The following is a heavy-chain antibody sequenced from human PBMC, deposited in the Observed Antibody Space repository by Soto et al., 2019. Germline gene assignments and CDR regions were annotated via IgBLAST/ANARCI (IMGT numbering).Heavy chain of an antibody. D-gene: IGHD6-13*01. V-gene: IGHV5-51*01. CDR1: GYSFTSYW. Sequence: PVQSLKISCEGSGYSFTSYWIGWVRQMPGKGLEWMGIIYPGDSDTRYSPSFQGQVTISADKSISTAYLQWSSLKASDTAMYYCARTAAAGKYYYGMHVWGQGTTVTAP. CDR2: IYPGDSDT. CDR3: ARTAAAGKYYYGMHV. J-gene: IGHJ6*02.